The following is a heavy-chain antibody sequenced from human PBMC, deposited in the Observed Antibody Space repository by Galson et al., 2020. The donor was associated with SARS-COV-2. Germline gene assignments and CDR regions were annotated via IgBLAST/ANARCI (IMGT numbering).Heavy chain of an antibody. CDR2: IIPIFGTA. CDR3: ARDRTLDYYGSGTSGMDG. Sequence: SVKVSCKASGGTFSSYAISWVRQAPGQGLEWMGGIIPIFGTANYAQKFQGRVTITADESTSTAYMELSSLRSEDTAVYYCARDRTLDYYGSGTSGMDGWGQGTTVTVSS. J-gene: IGHJ6*02. D-gene: IGHD3-10*01. V-gene: IGHV1-69*13. CDR1: GGTFSSYA.